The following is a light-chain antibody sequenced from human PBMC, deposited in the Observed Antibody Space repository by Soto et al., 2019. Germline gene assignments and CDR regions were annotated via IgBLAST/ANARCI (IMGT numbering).Light chain of an antibody. CDR1: SSDVGSYNL. V-gene: IGLV2-23*01. Sequence: QSALTQPASVSGSPGQSITISCTGTSSDVGSYNLVSWFQRYPGKAPKLIIYESVKRPSGISDRFSGSKSGNTASLTIAGLQADDAGDYYCSSYAGRSTLTFGGGTKLTVL. J-gene: IGLJ2*01. CDR3: SSYAGRSTLT. CDR2: ESV.